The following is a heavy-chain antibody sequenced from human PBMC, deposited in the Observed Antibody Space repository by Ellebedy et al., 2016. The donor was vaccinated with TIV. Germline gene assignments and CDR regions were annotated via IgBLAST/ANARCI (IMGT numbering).Heavy chain of an antibody. CDR2: VYPGDSDT. D-gene: IGHD5/OR15-5a*01. CDR1: GYSFTTHW. J-gene: IGHJ4*02. V-gene: IGHV5-51*06. Sequence: KVSCKGSGYSFTTHWIGWLRQLRGKGLEWMGRVYPGDSDTRDSQSFQGPVTISAHKSISTAYLQWSSLKASDTAMYYCAASRLGVYDYYYWGQGTLVPVSS. CDR3: AASRLGVYDYYY.